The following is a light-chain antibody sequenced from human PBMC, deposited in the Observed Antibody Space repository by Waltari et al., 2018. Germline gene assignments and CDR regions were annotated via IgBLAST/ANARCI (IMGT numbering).Light chain of an antibody. CDR1: SSKIGKNF. J-gene: IGLJ2*01. V-gene: IGLV1-51*01. Sequence: QSVLTQPPSVSAAPGQKVTISCSGSSSKIGKNFVSWYQQFPGTAPKLLIYDTNKRPSGIPDRFSGSKSGTSATLDITGLQTGDEADYYCGTWDSGLSVSVVFGGGTKLTVL. CDR2: DTN. CDR3: GTWDSGLSVSVV.